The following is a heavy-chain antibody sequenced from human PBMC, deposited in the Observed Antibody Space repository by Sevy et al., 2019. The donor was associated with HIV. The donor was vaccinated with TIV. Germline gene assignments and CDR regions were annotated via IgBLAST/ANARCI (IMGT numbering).Heavy chain of an antibody. D-gene: IGHD2-2*01. J-gene: IGHJ4*02. CDR1: GFTFDDYA. Sequence: GGSLRLSCAASGFTFDDYAMHWVRQAPGKGLEWVSGISWNSGTIGYADSVKGRFTISRDNAKNSLYLQMNSLRAEDTALYYCARQRGVVLVPAAPLDYWGQGTLVTVSS. CDR3: ARQRGVVLVPAAPLDY. V-gene: IGHV3-9*01. CDR2: ISWNSGTI.